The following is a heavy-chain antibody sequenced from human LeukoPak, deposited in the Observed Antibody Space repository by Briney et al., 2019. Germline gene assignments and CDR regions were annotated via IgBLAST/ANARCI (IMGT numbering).Heavy chain of an antibody. D-gene: IGHD6-19*01. J-gene: IGHJ3*02. CDR3: AKDGGSMAVPDAFDI. CDR1: GYTFTSYY. Sequence: ASVKVSCKASGYTFTSYYMHWVRQAPGQGLEWMGLINPTGGSTGYAQKFQGRVTMTRDMSTSTDYMELSSLRAEDTAVYYCAKDGGSMAVPDAFDIWGQGTMVTVSS. V-gene: IGHV1-46*01. CDR2: INPTGGST.